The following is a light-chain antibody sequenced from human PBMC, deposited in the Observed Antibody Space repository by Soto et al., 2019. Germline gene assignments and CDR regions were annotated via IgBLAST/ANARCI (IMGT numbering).Light chain of an antibody. CDR1: QGISNS. J-gene: IGKJ4*01. V-gene: IGKV1-17*03. CDR3: LQYNSYPIT. Sequence: DIQMTQSPSAMSASLGDRVTVTCRASQGISNSLAWFQQKPGKVPQRLIYGASTLQSGAPSRFSGSASGTAFTLTISSLQPEDFATYYCLQYNSYPITFGGGTKVDIK. CDR2: GAS.